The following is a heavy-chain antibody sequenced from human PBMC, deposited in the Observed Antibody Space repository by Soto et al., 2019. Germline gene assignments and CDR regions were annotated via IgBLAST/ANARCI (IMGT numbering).Heavy chain of an antibody. J-gene: IGHJ4*02. V-gene: IGHV3-21*01. CDR2: ISSSSSYI. D-gene: IGHD6-6*01. CDR1: GFTFISYS. CDR3: ARDTKAARPLDY. Sequence: GGSLRLSCAASGFTFISYSMNWVRQAPGKGLEWVSSISSSSSYIYYADSVKGRFTISRDNAKNSLYLQMNSLRAEDTAVYYCARDTKAARPLDYWGQGTLVTVSS.